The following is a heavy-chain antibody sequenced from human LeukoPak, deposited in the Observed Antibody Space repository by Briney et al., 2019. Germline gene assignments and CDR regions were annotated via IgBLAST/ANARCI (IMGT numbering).Heavy chain of an antibody. V-gene: IGHV3-9*01. D-gene: IGHD2-2*01. CDR1: GIIA. Sequence: PGRSLRLSCAASGIIAMHWVRQAPGKGLEWVSGIIWNSGSLGYGDSVKGRFTISRDNAKNSLYLQMNSLRAEDTAVYYCARDLKVVVPAATTDYWGQGTLVTVSS. J-gene: IGHJ4*02. CDR3: ARDLKVVVPAATTDY. CDR2: IIWNSGSL.